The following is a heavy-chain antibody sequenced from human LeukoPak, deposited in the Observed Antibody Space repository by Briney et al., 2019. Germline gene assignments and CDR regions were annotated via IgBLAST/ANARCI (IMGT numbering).Heavy chain of an antibody. CDR1: GFTFSSYA. CDR3: ARSIGLTGGGVDV. D-gene: IGHD3-9*01. CDR2: ISGSGGST. Sequence: GGSLRLSCAASGFTFSSYAVSWVRQAPGKGLEWVSAISGSGGSTYYADSVKGRFTISRDNSKNTLYLQMNSLRAEDTAVYYCARSIGLTGGGVDVWGQGTTVTVSS. J-gene: IGHJ6*02. V-gene: IGHV3-23*01.